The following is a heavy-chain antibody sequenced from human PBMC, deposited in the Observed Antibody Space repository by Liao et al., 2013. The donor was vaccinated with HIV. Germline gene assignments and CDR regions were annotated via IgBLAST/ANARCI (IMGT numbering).Heavy chain of an antibody. CDR1: GGSISSYY. V-gene: IGHV4-4*07. J-gene: IGHJ3*02. CDR3: ARDRYYYDISGYYAFDI. CDR2: IYISGST. D-gene: IGHD3-22*01. Sequence: QVQLQESGPGLVKPSETLSLTCTVSGGSISSYYWSWIRQPAGKGLEWIGHIYISGSTNYNPSLKSRVTMSVDTSKNQFSLKLKSVTAADTAVYYCARDRYYYDISGYYAFDIWGQGTMVTVSS.